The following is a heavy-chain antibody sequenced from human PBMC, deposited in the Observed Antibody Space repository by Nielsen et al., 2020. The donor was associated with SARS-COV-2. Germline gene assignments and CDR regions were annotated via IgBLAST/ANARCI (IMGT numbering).Heavy chain of an antibody. V-gene: IGHV3-30*18. CDR1: GFTFSSYG. Sequence: GGSLRLSCAASGFTFSSYGMHWVRQAPGKGLEWVAVISYDGSNKYYADSVKGRFTISRDNSKNTLYLQMNSLRAEDTAVYYCAKDTMARNWFDPWGQGTRVTVSS. J-gene: IGHJ5*02. CDR3: AKDTMARNWFDP. CDR2: ISYDGSNK. D-gene: IGHD5-24*01.